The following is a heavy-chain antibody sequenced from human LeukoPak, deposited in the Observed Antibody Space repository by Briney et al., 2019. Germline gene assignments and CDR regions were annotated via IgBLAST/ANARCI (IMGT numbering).Heavy chain of an antibody. CDR3: ARERELWFGELLGPFDY. D-gene: IGHD3-10*01. J-gene: IGHJ4*02. V-gene: IGHV3-30*04. Sequence: GGSLRLSCAASGFTFSSYAMHWVRQAPGKGLEWVVVISYDGSNKYYADSVKGRFTISRDNSKNTLYLQMNSLRAEDTAVYYCARERELWFGELLGPFDYWGQGTLVTVSS. CDR1: GFTFSSYA. CDR2: ISYDGSNK.